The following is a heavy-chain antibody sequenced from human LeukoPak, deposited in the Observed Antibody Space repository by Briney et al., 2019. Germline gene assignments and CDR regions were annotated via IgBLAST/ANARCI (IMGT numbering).Heavy chain of an antibody. CDR3: ARLGPASSGWPESFDY. D-gene: IGHD6-19*01. CDR2: IKRDGSEK. V-gene: IGHV3-7*03. J-gene: IGHJ4*02. Sequence: PGGYLRLSCTAAAVTFNTYRVNWVRQAPWKGLEWVDNIKRDGSEKYYVDSVKGRFTISRDNARNSLDLQMNSLRVEDTAVYYCARLGPASSGWPESFDYWGQGTLVTVSS. CDR1: AVTFNTYR.